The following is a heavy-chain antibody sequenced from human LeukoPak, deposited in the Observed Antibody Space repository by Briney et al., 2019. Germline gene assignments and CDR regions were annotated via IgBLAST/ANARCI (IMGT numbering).Heavy chain of an antibody. V-gene: IGHV3-23*01. Sequence: GGSLRLSCAASGFTFSNYALAWVRQAPGKGLEWVSSISGRGDDTHYGDSVKGRFTISRDNSKNTLFLQMNSLRAEDTAVYYCARDTPTSASDIWGQGTMVTVSS. CDR3: ARDTPTSASDI. J-gene: IGHJ3*02. CDR1: GFTFSNYA. CDR2: ISGRGDDT.